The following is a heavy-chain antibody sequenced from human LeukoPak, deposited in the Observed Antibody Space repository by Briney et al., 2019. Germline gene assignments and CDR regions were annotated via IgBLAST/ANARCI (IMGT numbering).Heavy chain of an antibody. CDR3: ARLVGYSSSSQGIDY. CDR2: INHSGST. V-gene: IGHV4-34*01. J-gene: IGHJ4*02. Sequence: PSETLSLTCAVYGGSFSGYYWSWIRQPPGKGLEWIGEINHSGSTNYNPSLKSRVTISVDTSKNQFSLKLSSVTAADTAVYYCARLVGYSSSSQGIDYWGQGTLVTVSS. CDR1: GGSFSGYY. D-gene: IGHD6-13*01.